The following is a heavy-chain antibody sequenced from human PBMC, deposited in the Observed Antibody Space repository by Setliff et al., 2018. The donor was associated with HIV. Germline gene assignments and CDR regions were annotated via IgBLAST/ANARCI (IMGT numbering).Heavy chain of an antibody. D-gene: IGHD2-2*01. CDR1: GVSVSSGGYY. Sequence: PSETLSLTCTVSGVSVSSGGYYWSWIRQHPGKGLEWIGYVYYTGTSYFNPSLKSRNTISVDTSKNHFSLKLGFVTAADTAVYYCARGESTTWDLAEYFQHWGHGTLVTVSS. CDR3: ARGESTTWDLAEYFQH. CDR2: VYYTGTS. V-gene: IGHV4-31*03. J-gene: IGHJ1*01.